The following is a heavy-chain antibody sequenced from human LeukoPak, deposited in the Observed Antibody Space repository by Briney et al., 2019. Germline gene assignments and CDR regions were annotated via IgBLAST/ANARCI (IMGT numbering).Heavy chain of an antibody. CDR2: INPNRGGT. J-gene: IGHJ6*02. Sequence: ASVKVSCKASGYTFTGYYMHWVRQAPGQGLEWMGWINPNRGGTNYAQKFQGRVTMTRDTSISTAYMELSRLRSDDTAVYYCARDLRNTDYGMDVWGQGTTVTVSS. CDR1: GYTFTGYY. V-gene: IGHV1-2*02. D-gene: IGHD2/OR15-2a*01. CDR3: ARDLRNTDYGMDV.